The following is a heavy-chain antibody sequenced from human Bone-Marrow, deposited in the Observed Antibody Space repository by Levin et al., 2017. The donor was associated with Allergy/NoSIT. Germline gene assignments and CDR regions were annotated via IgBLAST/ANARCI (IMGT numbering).Heavy chain of an antibody. V-gene: IGHV1-46*01. D-gene: IGHD2-21*02. CDR1: GYTFTSYY. J-gene: IGHJ6*02. CDR3: ARDRVPRVVVTIWGGMDV. CDR2: INPSGGST. Sequence: GASVKVSCKASGYTFTSYYMHWVRQAPGQGLEWMGIINPSGGSTSYAQKFQGRVTMTRDTSTSTVYMELSSLRSEDTAVYYCARDRVPRVVVTIWGGMDVWGQGTTVTVSS.